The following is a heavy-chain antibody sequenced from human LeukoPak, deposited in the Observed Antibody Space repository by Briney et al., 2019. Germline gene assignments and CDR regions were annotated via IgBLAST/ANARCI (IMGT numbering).Heavy chain of an antibody. V-gene: IGHV4-61*02. CDR1: GGSISSSSYY. CDR3: ARDARITMVRGGRLYYYYYMDV. Sequence: SETLSLTCTVSGGSISSSSYYWGWIRQPAGKGLEWIGRIYTSGSTNYNPSLKSRVTISVDTSKNQFSLKLSSVTAADTAVYYCARDARITMVRGGRLYYYYYMDVWGKGTTVTISS. J-gene: IGHJ6*03. CDR2: IYTSGST. D-gene: IGHD3-10*01.